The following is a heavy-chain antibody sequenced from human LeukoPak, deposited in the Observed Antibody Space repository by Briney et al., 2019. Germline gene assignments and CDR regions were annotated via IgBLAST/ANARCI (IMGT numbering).Heavy chain of an antibody. CDR3: ARHRAYSSSSPFDY. V-gene: IGHV4-59*08. J-gene: IGHJ4*02. CDR2: IYYTGST. D-gene: IGHD6-6*01. Sequence: SETLSLTCSVSGGSISSLYWSWIRQPPGKGLEWIGYIYYTGSTNFNPSLKSRVTMFVDMSKNQFSLRLSSVTAADTAVYYCARHRAYSSSSPFDYWGQGTLVTVSS. CDR1: GGSISSLY.